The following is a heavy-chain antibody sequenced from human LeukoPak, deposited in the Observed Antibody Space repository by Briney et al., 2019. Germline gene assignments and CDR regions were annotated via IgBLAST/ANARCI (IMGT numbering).Heavy chain of an antibody. J-gene: IGHJ6*03. Sequence: GGTLRLSCEASGFTFSSYDMSWVRQAPGKGLEWVSSISSSSSYIYYADSVKGRFTISRDNAKNSLYLQMNSLRAEDTAVYYCARSIVVVPAATVGRAYYYYYMDVWSKGTTVTVSS. CDR2: ISSSSSYI. V-gene: IGHV3-21*01. D-gene: IGHD2-2*01. CDR3: ARSIVVVPAATVGRAYYYYYMDV. CDR1: GFTFSSYD.